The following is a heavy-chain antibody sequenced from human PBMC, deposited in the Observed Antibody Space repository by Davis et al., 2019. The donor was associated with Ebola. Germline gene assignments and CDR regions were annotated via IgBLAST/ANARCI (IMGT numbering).Heavy chain of an antibody. CDR1: GFNFSTYS. V-gene: IGHV3-48*02. J-gene: IGHJ6*02. CDR2: ISSSSSTI. D-gene: IGHD2/OR15-2a*01. CDR3: ARGNRPFPTLYYYYGMDV. Sequence: GESLKISCGASGFNFSTYSMNWVRQAPGKGLEWVSYISSSSSTISYADSVKGRFTISRDNAKNSLYLQMNSLRDEDTAVYYCARGNRPFPTLYYYYGMDVWGQGTTVTVSS.